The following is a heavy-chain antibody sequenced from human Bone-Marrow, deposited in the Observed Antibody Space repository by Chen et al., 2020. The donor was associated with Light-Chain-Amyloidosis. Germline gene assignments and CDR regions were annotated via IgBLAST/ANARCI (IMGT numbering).Heavy chain of an antibody. V-gene: IGHV1-2*02. Sequence: QVQLVQSGTEVKKPGASVKVSCKASGYTFTGYHIHWVRQAPGQGLEWKGWINPNSGCTNYAQKFQDRGTRTRDRSISTAYMEVSRLRADDTAVYYCARVMTEAVFGVVAAGMNVWGQGTTVTVSS. CDR3: ARVMTEAVFGVVAAGMNV. CDR2: INPNSGCT. D-gene: IGHD3-3*01. J-gene: IGHJ6*02. CDR1: GYTFTGYH.